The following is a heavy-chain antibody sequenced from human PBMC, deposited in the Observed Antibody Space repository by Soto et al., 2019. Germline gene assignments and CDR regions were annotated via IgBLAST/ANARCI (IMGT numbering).Heavy chain of an antibody. Sequence: SETLSLTCNVSGDSIGSYFWSWIRQPAGKGLEWIGRIYTSGTTNYNPSLKSRVTMSLDTSKSQFSLNLSSVTAADTALYYCARESGSYRSFDYWGQGTLVTDSS. J-gene: IGHJ4*02. D-gene: IGHD3-16*02. CDR3: ARESGSYRSFDY. CDR2: IYTSGTT. V-gene: IGHV4-4*07. CDR1: GDSIGSYF.